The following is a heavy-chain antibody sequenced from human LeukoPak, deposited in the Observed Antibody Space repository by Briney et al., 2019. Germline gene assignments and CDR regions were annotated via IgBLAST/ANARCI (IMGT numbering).Heavy chain of an antibody. CDR2: INPNSGGT. Sequence: GASVKVSCTASGYTFTGYYMHWVRQAPGQGLEWMGWINPNSGGTNYAQKFQGRVTMTRDTSISTAYMELSRLRSDDTAVYYCARDLLYGDYVYFQHWGQGTLVTVSS. V-gene: IGHV1-2*02. CDR1: GYTFTGYY. D-gene: IGHD4-17*01. J-gene: IGHJ1*01. CDR3: ARDLLYGDYVYFQH.